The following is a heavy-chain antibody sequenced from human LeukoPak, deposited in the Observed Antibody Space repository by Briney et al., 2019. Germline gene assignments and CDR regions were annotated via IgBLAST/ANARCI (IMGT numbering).Heavy chain of an antibody. D-gene: IGHD1-26*01. CDR2: IYYSGST. CDR3: ARGSINSGFDY. CDR1: GGSISSGGYY. V-gene: IGHV4-31*03. Sequence: PSQTLSLTSTVSGGSISSGGYYWRWIRQHPGKGLEWIGYIYYSGSTYYNPSLKSRVTISVDTSKNQFSLKLSSVTAADTAVYYCARGSINSGFDYWGQGTLVTVSS. J-gene: IGHJ4*02.